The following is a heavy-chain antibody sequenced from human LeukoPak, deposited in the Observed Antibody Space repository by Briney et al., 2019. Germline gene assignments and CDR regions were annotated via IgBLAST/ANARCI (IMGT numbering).Heavy chain of an antibody. V-gene: IGHV4-38-2*02. CDR3: ARKLRLRPFDY. CDR1: GYSISSGYY. Sequence: PSETLSLTCTVSGYSISSGYYWSWIRQPPGKGLEWIGEINHSGSTNYNPSLKSRVTISVDTSKNQFSLKLSSVTAADTAVYYCARKLRLRPFDYWGQGTLVTVSS. D-gene: IGHD5-12*01. J-gene: IGHJ4*02. CDR2: INHSGST.